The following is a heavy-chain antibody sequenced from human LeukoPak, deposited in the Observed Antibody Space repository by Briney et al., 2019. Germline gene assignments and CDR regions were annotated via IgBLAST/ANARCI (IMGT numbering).Heavy chain of an antibody. V-gene: IGHV1-2*06. CDR3: ARAPAAVAGRPYYYYYMDV. D-gene: IGHD6-19*01. CDR1: GYTFTGYY. CDR2: INPNSGGT. Sequence: ASVKVSCKASGYTFTGYYMHWVRQAPGQGLEWMGRINPNSGGTNYAQKFQGRVTMTRDTSISTAYMELSRLRSDDTAVYYCARAPAAVAGRPYYYYYMDVWGKGTTVTVSS. J-gene: IGHJ6*03.